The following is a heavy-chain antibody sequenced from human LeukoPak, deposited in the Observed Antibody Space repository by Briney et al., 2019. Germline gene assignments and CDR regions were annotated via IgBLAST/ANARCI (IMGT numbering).Heavy chain of an antibody. J-gene: IGHJ4*02. D-gene: IGHD3-22*01. CDR1: GGSFSGYY. Sequence: SETLSLTCAVYGGSFSGYYWSWIRQPPGKGLEWIGEINHSGSTNYNPSLKSRVTISVDTSKNQFSLKLSSVTAADTAVYYCAGGAPYYYDSSGYGDYWGQGTLVTVSS. CDR2: INHSGST. CDR3: AGGAPYYYDSSGYGDY. V-gene: IGHV4-34*01.